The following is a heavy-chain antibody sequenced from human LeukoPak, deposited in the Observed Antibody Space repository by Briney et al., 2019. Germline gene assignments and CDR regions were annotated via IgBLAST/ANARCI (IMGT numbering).Heavy chain of an antibody. D-gene: IGHD6-19*01. Sequence: ASVKVSCKASGYTFTSYGISWVRQAPGQGLEWMGWISAYNGNTNYAQNLQGRVTMTTDTSTSTAYMELRSLRSDDTAVYYCTSEYRRGWYNYWGQGTLVTVSS. CDR3: TSEYRRGWYNY. CDR2: ISAYNGNT. J-gene: IGHJ4*02. CDR1: GYTFTSYG. V-gene: IGHV1-18*01.